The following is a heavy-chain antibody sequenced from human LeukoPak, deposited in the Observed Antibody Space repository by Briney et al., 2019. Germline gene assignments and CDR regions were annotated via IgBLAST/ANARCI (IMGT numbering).Heavy chain of an antibody. Sequence: GGSLRLSCAASGFTFSSYSMNWVRQAPGKGLEWVSSISSSSSYIYYADSVKGRFTISRDNAKNSLYLQMNSLRAEDTAVYYCAGYSSGSSMDVWGQGTTVTVSS. D-gene: IGHD3-22*01. CDR3: AGYSSGSSMDV. J-gene: IGHJ6*02. V-gene: IGHV3-21*01. CDR1: GFTFSSYS. CDR2: ISSSSSYI.